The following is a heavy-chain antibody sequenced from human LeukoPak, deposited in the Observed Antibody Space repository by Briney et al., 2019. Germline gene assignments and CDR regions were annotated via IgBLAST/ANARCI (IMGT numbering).Heavy chain of an antibody. J-gene: IGHJ6*03. CDR2: IYFSGST. V-gene: IGHV4-59*08. D-gene: IGHD2-2*01. Sequence: SETLSLTCTGSGGSISSDSWGWLRQPPGKGPEWIGYIYFSGSTNYNSSLKSRVTMSIDTSKNQFSLNLRSVTAADTAVYYCARLRCSSITCYPGVFYYYMDVWGKGATVTVSS. CDR3: ARLRCSSITCYPGVFYYYMDV. CDR1: GGSISSDS.